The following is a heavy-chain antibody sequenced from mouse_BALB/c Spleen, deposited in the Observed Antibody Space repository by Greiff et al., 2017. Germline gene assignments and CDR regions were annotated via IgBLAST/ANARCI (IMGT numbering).Heavy chain of an antibody. CDR2: IWAGGST. D-gene: IGHD3-3*01. CDR1: GFSLTSYG. J-gene: IGHJ3*01. Sequence: VKVVESGPGLVAPSQSLSITCTVSGFSLTSYGVHWVRQPPGKGLEWLGVIWAGGSTNYNSALMSRLSISKDNSKSQVFLKMNSLQTDDTAMYYCARDQGCAFAYWGQGTLVTVSA. V-gene: IGHV2-9*02. CDR3: ARDQGCAFAY.